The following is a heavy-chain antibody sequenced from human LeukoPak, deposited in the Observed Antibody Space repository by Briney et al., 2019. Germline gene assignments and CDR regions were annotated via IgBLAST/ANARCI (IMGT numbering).Heavy chain of an antibody. V-gene: IGHV3-30*04. Sequence: GGSLRLSCAASGFTFSSYAMHWVRQAPGKGLEWVAVISYDGSNKYYADSAKGRFTISRDNSRNTLYLQMNSLRAEDTAVYYCAKPHFDYWGQGALVTVSS. J-gene: IGHJ4*02. CDR2: ISYDGSNK. CDR3: AKPHFDY. CDR1: GFTFSSYA.